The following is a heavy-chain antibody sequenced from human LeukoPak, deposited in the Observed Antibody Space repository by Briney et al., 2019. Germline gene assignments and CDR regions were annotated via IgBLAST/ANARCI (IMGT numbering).Heavy chain of an antibody. J-gene: IGHJ4*02. Sequence: GASVTVSCAASGYTFTSYGISWVRQAPGQGLEWMGWISAYNGNTKYAQKVQGRVTMTTDTSTSTAYMELRSLRSDDTAVYYCARGGYGDYHDYWGQGTLVTVSS. CDR3: ARGGYGDYHDY. CDR1: GYTFTSYG. CDR2: ISAYNGNT. D-gene: IGHD4-17*01. V-gene: IGHV1-18*01.